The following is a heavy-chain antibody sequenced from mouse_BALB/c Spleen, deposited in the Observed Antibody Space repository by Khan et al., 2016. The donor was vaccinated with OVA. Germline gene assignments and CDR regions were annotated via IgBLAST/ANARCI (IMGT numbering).Heavy chain of an antibody. J-gene: IGHJ3*01. CDR1: GFTFSNYG. CDR2: ISSGDTN. V-gene: IGHV5-6-5*01. D-gene: IGHD1-3*01. CDR3: ARNYWFAY. Sequence: VQLKESGGGLVKPGGSLKLSCAASGFTFSNYGVSWVRQTPEKRLEWVASISSGDTNTDPVKVKGRVTISRDNARNILYLQMSSLRSEDTAMYYCARNYWFAYWGQGTLVTVSA.